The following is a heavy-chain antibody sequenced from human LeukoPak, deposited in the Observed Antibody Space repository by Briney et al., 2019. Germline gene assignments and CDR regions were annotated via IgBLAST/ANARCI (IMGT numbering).Heavy chain of an antibody. Sequence: GGSLRLSCAASGFSFSDFAIHWVRQAPGKGLEWVAVISYDGSNKYFTDSVKGRFTISRDNSKNTLYLQMNSLRVEDTAVYYCARGCGGSCYSGVYWGQGILVTVSS. CDR1: GFSFSDFA. V-gene: IGHV3-30*14. CDR2: ISYDGSNK. J-gene: IGHJ4*02. CDR3: ARGCGGSCYSGVY. D-gene: IGHD2-15*01.